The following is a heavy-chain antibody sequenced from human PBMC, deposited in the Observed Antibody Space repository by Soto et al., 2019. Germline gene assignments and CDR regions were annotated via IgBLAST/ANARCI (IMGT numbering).Heavy chain of an antibody. CDR1: GFTFSSYS. CDR2: FRTSGDGGTT. V-gene: IGHV3-23*01. Sequence: GGSLRLSCAASGFTFSSYSMIWVRQAPGKGLEWVSGFRTSGDGGTTYYADSVKGRFTISRDNSENMLFLQMNSLRAEDTAIYYCAKKVNSGPGSQYFDYWGQGTLVTVSS. CDR3: AKKVNSGPGSQYFDY. D-gene: IGHD3-10*01. J-gene: IGHJ4*02.